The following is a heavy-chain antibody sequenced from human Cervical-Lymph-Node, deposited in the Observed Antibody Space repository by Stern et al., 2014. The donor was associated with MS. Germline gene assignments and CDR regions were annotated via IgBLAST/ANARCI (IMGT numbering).Heavy chain of an antibody. D-gene: IGHD2-8*01. Sequence: VQLVESGGGVVQPGGSLRLSCAASGFTFSSHVMHWVRQAPGKGLEWVAVIWHDENYNAYSASVKGRFTISRDNSNNTLSLQMNSLRAEDTAVYYCVREDGDFDYWGQGTLVTVSS. CDR3: VREDGDFDY. J-gene: IGHJ4*02. CDR2: IWHDENYN. V-gene: IGHV3-30*19. CDR1: GFTFSSHV.